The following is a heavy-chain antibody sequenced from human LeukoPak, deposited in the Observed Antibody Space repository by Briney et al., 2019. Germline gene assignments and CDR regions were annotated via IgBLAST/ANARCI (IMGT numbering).Heavy chain of an antibody. D-gene: IGHD2-15*01. J-gene: IGHJ4*02. CDR1: GVSISSYY. CDR3: ARAHCSGSSCYWEGFEY. Sequence: SETLSLTCTVSGVSISSYYWSWIRQPPGKGLEWIGYIYYSGSTNYNPSLKSRVTISVDTSKNQFSLKLTSVTAADTAVYYCARAHCSGSSCYWEGFEYWGQGTLVTVSS. CDR2: IYYSGST. V-gene: IGHV4-59*01.